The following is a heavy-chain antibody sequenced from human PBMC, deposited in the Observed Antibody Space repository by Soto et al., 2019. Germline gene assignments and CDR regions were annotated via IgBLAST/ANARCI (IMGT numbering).Heavy chain of an antibody. CDR1: GYTFTSYG. V-gene: IGHV1-18*01. D-gene: IGHD3-3*01. CDR3: ARAYPYYDFWSGYYSPFDY. CDR2: ISAYNGNT. J-gene: IGHJ4*02. Sequence: ASVKVSCKASGYTFTSYGISWVRQAPGQGLEWMGWISAYNGNTNYAQKLQGRVTMTTDTSTSTAYMELRSLRSEDTAVYYCARAYPYYDFWSGYYSPFDYWGQGTLVTVSS.